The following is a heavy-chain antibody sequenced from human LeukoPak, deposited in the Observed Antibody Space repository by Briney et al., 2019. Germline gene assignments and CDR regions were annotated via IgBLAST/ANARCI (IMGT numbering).Heavy chain of an antibody. J-gene: IGHJ4*02. Sequence: GGSLRLSCAASGFTFSSYAMSWVRQAPGKGLEWVSVIYSGGSTYYADSVKGRFTISRDNSKHTLYLQMNSLRAEDTAVYYCARGILGTPDYWGQGTLVTVSS. CDR2: IYSGGST. D-gene: IGHD1-14*01. CDR1: GFTFSSYA. V-gene: IGHV3-53*01. CDR3: ARGILGTPDY.